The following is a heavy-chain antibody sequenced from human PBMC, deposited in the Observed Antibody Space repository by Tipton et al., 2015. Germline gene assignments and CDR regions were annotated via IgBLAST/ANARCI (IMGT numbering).Heavy chain of an antibody. D-gene: IGHD6-19*01. CDR1: GLSISSYG. Sequence: SLRLSCAVSGLSISSYGMSRVRQAPGKGLEWVSSVTGRGDRTYYAESVKGRFTISRDNGRKTVYLQMNTLRAEDTALYYCAKDRADGWYESFDSWGQGTLVTVSS. V-gene: IGHV3-23*01. CDR3: AKDRADGWYESFDS. J-gene: IGHJ4*02. CDR2: VTGRGDRT.